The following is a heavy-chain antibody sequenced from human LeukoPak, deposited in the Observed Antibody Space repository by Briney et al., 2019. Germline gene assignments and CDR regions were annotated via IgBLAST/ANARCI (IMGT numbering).Heavy chain of an antibody. CDR1: GFTFSDYY. CDR2: ISSSSSTI. D-gene: IGHD2-2*01. Sequence: GGSLRLSCAASGFTFSDYYMSWIRQAPGKGLEWVSYISSSSSTIYYADSVKGRFTISRDNAKNSLYLQMNSLRAEDTAVYYCARDRHQLLFNPLDYWGQGTLVTVSS. J-gene: IGHJ4*02. CDR3: ARDRHQLLFNPLDY. V-gene: IGHV3-11*04.